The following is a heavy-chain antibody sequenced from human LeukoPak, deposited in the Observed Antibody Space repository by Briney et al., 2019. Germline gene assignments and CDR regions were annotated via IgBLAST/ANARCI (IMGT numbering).Heavy chain of an antibody. CDR2: FDPEDGET. CDR3: ATDGMYCSGGSCYER. CDR1: GYTLTELS. Sequence: ASVKVSCKVSGYTLTELSMHWVRQAPGKGLEWMGGFDPEDGETIYAQKFQGRVTMTEDTSTDTAYMELSSLRSEDTAVYYCATDGMYCSGGSCYERWGQGTLVTVPS. J-gene: IGHJ4*02. D-gene: IGHD2-15*01. V-gene: IGHV1-24*01.